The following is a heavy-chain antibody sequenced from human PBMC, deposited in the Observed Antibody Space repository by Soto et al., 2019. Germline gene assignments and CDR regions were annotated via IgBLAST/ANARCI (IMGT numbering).Heavy chain of an antibody. J-gene: IGHJ5*02. Sequence: ASVKVSCKASGYTFTSYYMHWVRQAPGQGLEWMGIINPSGGSTSYAQKFQGRVTMTRDTSTSTVYMELSSLRSEDTAVYYCARDGDTSDFWSGYRSKNRFDPWGQGPLVTVSS. CDR3: ARDGDTSDFWSGYRSKNRFDP. CDR1: GYTFTSYY. CDR2: INPSGGST. D-gene: IGHD3-3*01. V-gene: IGHV1-46*01.